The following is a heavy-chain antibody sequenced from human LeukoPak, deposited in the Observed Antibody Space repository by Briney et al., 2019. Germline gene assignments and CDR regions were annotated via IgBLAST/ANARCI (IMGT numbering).Heavy chain of an antibody. D-gene: IGHD3-9*01. CDR2: ISSSSSYI. CDR3: ARDRGERYCSSTSCDYDISTGYYLFDY. Sequence: GGSLRLSCAASGFTFSSYSMNWVRQAPGKGLEWVSSISSSSSYIYYADSVKGRFTISRDNAKNSLYLQMNSLRAEDTAVYYCARDRGERYCSSTSCDYDISTGYYLFDYWGQGTLVTVSS. CDR1: GFTFSSYS. V-gene: IGHV3-21*01. J-gene: IGHJ4*02.